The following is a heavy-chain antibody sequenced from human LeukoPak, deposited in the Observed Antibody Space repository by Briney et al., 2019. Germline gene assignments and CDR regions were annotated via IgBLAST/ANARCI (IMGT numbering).Heavy chain of an antibody. CDR2: INHSGST. CDR1: GGSFSGYY. D-gene: IGHD3-3*02. CDR3: ALGDYVDY. V-gene: IGHV4-34*01. Sequence: SETLSLTCAVYGGSFSGYYWSWIRQPPGKGLEWIGEINHSGSTNYNPSLKSRVTISVDTSKNQFSLKLSSVTTADTAVYYCALGDYVDYWGQGTLVTVSS. J-gene: IGHJ4*02.